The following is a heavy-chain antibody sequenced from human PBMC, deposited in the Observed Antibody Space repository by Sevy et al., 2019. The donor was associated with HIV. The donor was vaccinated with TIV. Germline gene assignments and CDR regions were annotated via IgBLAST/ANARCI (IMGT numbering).Heavy chain of an antibody. J-gene: IGHJ6*03. CDR3: VKHGWGVVAATDYYMDV. Sequence: GGSLRLSCSASGFTFSSYAMHWVRQAPGKGLEYVSAISSNGGSTYYADSVKGRFTISRDNSKNTLYLQMSSLRAEDTAVYYCVKHGWGVVAATDYYMDVWGKGTTVTVSS. CDR2: ISSNGGST. V-gene: IGHV3-64D*06. D-gene: IGHD2-15*01. CDR1: GFTFSSYA.